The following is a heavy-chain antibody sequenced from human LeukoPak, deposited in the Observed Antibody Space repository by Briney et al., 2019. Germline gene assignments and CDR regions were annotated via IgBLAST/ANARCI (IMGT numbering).Heavy chain of an antibody. CDR3: ATGRQCGY. Sequence: GGSLRLSCAVSGFTFSSCWMSWVRQAPGKGLEWVANIKQDGSEKYYVDSVKGRFTISRDNAKNSLFLQMNSLRAEDTAVYYCATGRQCGYWDQGTLVTVSS. D-gene: IGHD4-11*01. J-gene: IGHJ4*02. CDR1: GFTFSSCW. CDR2: IKQDGSEK. V-gene: IGHV3-7*03.